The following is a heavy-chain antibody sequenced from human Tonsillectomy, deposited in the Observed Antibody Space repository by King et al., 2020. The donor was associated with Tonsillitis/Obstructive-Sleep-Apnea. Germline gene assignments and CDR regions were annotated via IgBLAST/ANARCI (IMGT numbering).Heavy chain of an antibody. CDR3: TRGPAKGGDPEKYYFFDY. J-gene: IGHJ4*02. CDR2: IRSKAYGGTT. CDR1: GFTFGDYA. Sequence: VQLVESGGGLVQSGRSLRLSCTASGFTFGDYAMSWVRQAPGEGLEWVGFIRSKAYGGTTEYAASVKGTFTISRDDSKSIAYLQMNSLKTEDTAVYYCTRGPAKGGDPEKYYFFDYWGQGALVTVSS. V-gene: IGHV3-49*04. D-gene: IGHD2-21*02.